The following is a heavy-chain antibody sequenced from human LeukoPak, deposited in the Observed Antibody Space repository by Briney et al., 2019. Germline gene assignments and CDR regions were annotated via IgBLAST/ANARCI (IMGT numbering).Heavy chain of an antibody. Sequence: GESLKISCKGSGYSFTTYWIGWVRQMPGKGLEWMAIIYPGDSDTRYSPSFQGQVTISADKSINTASLHWSSLKASDTAMYYCARRVVNNRNWYFDLWGRGTLVTVSS. D-gene: IGHD4-23*01. V-gene: IGHV5-51*01. CDR3: ARRVVNNRNWYFDL. CDR1: GYSFTTYW. J-gene: IGHJ2*01. CDR2: IYPGDSDT.